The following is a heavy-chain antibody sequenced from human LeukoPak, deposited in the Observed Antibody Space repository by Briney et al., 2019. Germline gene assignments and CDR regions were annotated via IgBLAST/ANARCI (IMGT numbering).Heavy chain of an antibody. J-gene: IGHJ1*01. CDR2: IIPIFGTA. CDR3: AQQVGYCSSGNCYFTY. CDR1: GGTFSSYA. D-gene: IGHD2-15*01. V-gene: IGHV1-69*01. Sequence: GASVKVSCTASGGTFSSYAISWVRQAPGQGLEWMGGIIPIFGTANYAQKFQGRVTITADESTSTAYMELSSLRSEDTAVYYCAQQVGYCSSGNCYFTYWGQGTLVTVSS.